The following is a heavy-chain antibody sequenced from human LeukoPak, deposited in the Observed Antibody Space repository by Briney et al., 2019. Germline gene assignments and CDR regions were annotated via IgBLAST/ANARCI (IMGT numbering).Heavy chain of an antibody. CDR1: GFIFSSYS. Sequence: GGSLRLSCAASGFIFSSYSMNWVRQAPGKWLEWVASISISRSNIYYADSVKGRFTISRDNAKNSLFLQMDSLRVDDTAVYYCARERYHGSGAPKLDQWGQGTLVTVSS. CDR3: ARERYHGSGAPKLDQ. V-gene: IGHV3-21*06. D-gene: IGHD3-10*01. J-gene: IGHJ5*02. CDR2: ISISRSNI.